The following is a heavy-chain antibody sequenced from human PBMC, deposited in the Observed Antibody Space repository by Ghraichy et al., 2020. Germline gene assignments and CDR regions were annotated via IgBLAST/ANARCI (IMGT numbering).Heavy chain of an antibody. CDR3: ARDIPTYCSGDSCYNDY. CDR2: IYHNGNT. J-gene: IGHJ4*02. V-gene: IGHV4-38-2*02. CDR1: DYSITRGYY. Sequence: SETLSLTCTVPDYSITRGYYWGWIRQPPGKGLEWIASIYHNGNTFYNPSLKSRVTISVDTSKNQFSLKLTSVTAADTAVYYCARDIPTYCSGDSCYNDYWGQGTLFTVSS. D-gene: IGHD2-15*01.